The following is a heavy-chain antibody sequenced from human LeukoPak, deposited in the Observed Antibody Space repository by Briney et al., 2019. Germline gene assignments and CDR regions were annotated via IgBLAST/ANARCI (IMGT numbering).Heavy chain of an antibody. J-gene: IGHJ4*02. CDR2: IIWNGGST. CDR3: AREKRAGYYYDSFGYSGFDY. V-gene: IGHV3-20*04. CDR1: GLTFEIFA. Sequence: GGSLSLSCAPSGLTFEIFAWSWARKPQGKGLEWAFGIIWNGGSTGYADSVKGRFTISRDNAKSSLYLQMNSLRAEDTALYYCAREKRAGYYYDSFGYSGFDYWGQGTLVTVSS. D-gene: IGHD3-22*01.